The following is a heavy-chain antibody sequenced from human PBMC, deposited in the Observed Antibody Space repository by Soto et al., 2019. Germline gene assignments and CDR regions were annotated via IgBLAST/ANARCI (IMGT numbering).Heavy chain of an antibody. J-gene: IGHJ4*02. D-gene: IGHD3-10*01. CDR2: IIPIFGTA. Sequence: KRSCKTFGDSKSGYPISWRRKTTGQGLEWMGGIIPIFGTANYAQKFQGRVTITADESTSTAYMELSSLRSEDTAVYYCASFDKYYGSGSSNYWGQGTLVTVSS. V-gene: IGHV1-69*01. CDR3: ASFDKYYGSGSSNY. CDR1: GDSKSGYP.